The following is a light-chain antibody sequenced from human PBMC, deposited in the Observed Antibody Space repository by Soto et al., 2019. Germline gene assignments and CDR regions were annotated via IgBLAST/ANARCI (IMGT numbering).Light chain of an antibody. V-gene: IGKV3-15*01. J-gene: IGKJ5*01. Sequence: EIVMTQSPAILSVSPGERATLSFRASQSVGSNLAWYQQKPGQAPRLLIYGASTRATGIPARFSGSGSGTEFTLTISSLQSEDFAVYSCQQYNNWPITFGQGTRLEIK. CDR3: QQYNNWPIT. CDR2: GAS. CDR1: QSVGSN.